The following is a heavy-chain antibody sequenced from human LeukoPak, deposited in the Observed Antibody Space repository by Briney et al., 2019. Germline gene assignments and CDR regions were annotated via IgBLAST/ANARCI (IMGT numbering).Heavy chain of an antibody. CDR3: ASFGAHSFDY. CDR2: INTGTGNP. Sequence: ASVKVSCKTSGYSFTSYAMNWVRQAPGQGLEFMGWINTGTGNPTYAQGFTGRFVFSLDTSVSTAYLQIGTLKPEDTAVYYCASFGAHSFDYWGQGTLVTVSS. CDR1: GYSFTSYA. V-gene: IGHV7-4-1*01. J-gene: IGHJ4*02. D-gene: IGHD3-10*01.